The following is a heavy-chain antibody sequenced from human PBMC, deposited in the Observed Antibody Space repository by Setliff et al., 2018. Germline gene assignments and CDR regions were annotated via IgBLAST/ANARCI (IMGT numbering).Heavy chain of an antibody. CDR3: ARQSWGGSGWSWVDY. CDR2: IYPGDSDT. CDR1: GYSFTSYW. D-gene: IGHD6-19*01. V-gene: IGHV5-51*01. J-gene: IGHJ4*02. Sequence: LGESLTISCKGSGYSFTSYWIGWVRQMPGKGLEWMGIIYPGDSDTRYSPSFQGQVTISADKSISTAYPQWSSLKASDTAMYYCARQSWGGSGWSWVDYWGQGTLVTVSS.